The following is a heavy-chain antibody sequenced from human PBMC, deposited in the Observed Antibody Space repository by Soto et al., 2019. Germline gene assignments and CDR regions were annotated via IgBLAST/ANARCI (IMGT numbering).Heavy chain of an antibody. CDR1: GYTFTGYY. Sequence: GASVKVSCKASGYTFTGYYMHWVRQAPGQGLEWMGWIHPNSGGTNYAQKFQGRVTMTGDTSINTAYMELSRLGSDDTAVYYCVRGIVTKISGYWGQGTLVTVYS. D-gene: IGHD5-12*01. CDR2: IHPNSGGT. J-gene: IGHJ4*02. CDR3: VRGIVTKISGY. V-gene: IGHV1-2*02.